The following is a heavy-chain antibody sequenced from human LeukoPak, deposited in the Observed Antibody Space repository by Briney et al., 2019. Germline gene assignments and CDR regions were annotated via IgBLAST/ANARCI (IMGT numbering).Heavy chain of an antibody. J-gene: IGHJ4*02. V-gene: IGHV1-2*02. D-gene: IGHD1-20*01. Sequence: ASVKVSCKASGYTFTGYYMHWVRQAPGQGLELMGWINPNSGGTNYAQKFQGRVTMTRDTSISTAYMELSRLRSDDTAVYYCARGITGTTVFDYWGQGALVTVSS. CDR3: ARGITGTTVFDY. CDR2: INPNSGGT. CDR1: GYTFTGYY.